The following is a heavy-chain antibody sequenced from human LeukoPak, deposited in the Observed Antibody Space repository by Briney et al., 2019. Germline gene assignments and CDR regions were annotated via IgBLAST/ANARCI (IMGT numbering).Heavy chain of an antibody. CDR2: INPSGGST. J-gene: IGHJ4*02. CDR1: GYTFTSYY. V-gene: IGHV1-46*01. Sequence: ASVKVSCKASGYTFTSYYMHWVRQAPGQGLEWMGIINPSGGSTNYAQKFQGRVTITADKSTSTAYMELSSLRSEDTAVYYCATHGSGSYGFDYWGQGTLVTVSS. CDR3: ATHGSGSYGFDY. D-gene: IGHD3-10*01.